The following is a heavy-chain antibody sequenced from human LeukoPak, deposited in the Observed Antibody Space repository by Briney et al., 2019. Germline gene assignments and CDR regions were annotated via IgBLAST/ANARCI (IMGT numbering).Heavy chain of an antibody. CDR1: GFTFSSYG. D-gene: IGHD6-6*01. CDR2: ISGSGGST. Sequence: PGGSLRLSCAASGFTFSSYGMSWVRQAPGKGLEWVSAISGSGGSTYYADSVKGRFTISRDNSKNTLYLQMNSLRAEDTAVYYCAKTVGSRQLGYFDYWGQGTLVTVSS. V-gene: IGHV3-23*01. CDR3: AKTVGSRQLGYFDY. J-gene: IGHJ4*02.